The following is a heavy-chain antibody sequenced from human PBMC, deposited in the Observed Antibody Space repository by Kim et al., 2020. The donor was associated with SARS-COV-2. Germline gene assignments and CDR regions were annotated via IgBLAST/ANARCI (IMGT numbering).Heavy chain of an antibody. CDR2: IIPIFGTA. Sequence: SVKVSCKASGGTFSSYAISWVRQAPGQGLEWMGGIIPIFGTANYAQKFQGRVTITADESMSTAYMELSSLRSEDTAVYYCASHPRGGYSGYDLLMDVWGQGTTVTVSS. V-gene: IGHV1-69*13. CDR1: GGTFSSYA. J-gene: IGHJ6*02. CDR3: ASHPRGGYSGYDLLMDV. D-gene: IGHD5-12*01.